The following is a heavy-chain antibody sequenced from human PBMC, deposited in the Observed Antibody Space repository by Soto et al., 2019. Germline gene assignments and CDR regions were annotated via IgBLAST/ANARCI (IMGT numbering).Heavy chain of an antibody. D-gene: IGHD2-2*01. V-gene: IGHV1-58*01. CDR2: IAVGSGYT. CDR3: ARGTSHPDY. CDR1: GFTFTSSA. Sequence: ASVKVSCKASGFTFTSSAFQWVRQARGQRLEWIGWIAVGSGYTNYAQRFQDRVTLTRDMSTATTYMELSRLRDEDTAVYYCARGTSHPDYWGQGTLVTVSS. J-gene: IGHJ4*02.